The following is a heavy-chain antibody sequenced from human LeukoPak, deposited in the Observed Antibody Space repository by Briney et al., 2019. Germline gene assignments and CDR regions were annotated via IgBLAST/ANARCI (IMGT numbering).Heavy chain of an antibody. CDR2: IYNSEST. CDR1: GGSISSRSYY. CDR3: ASSIRGYSSGWYDY. Sequence: SETLSLTCTVSGGSISSRSYYWGWIRQPPGKGLEWIGSIYNSESTYYNPSLKSRVTISVDTSKNQLSLKVSSVTAADTAVYYCASSIRGYSSGWYDYWGQGTLVTVSS. D-gene: IGHD6-19*01. V-gene: IGHV4-39*07. J-gene: IGHJ4*02.